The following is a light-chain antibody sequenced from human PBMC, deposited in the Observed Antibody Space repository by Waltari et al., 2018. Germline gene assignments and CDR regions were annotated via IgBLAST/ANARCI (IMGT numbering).Light chain of an antibody. Sequence: QSMLTQPPSASGTPGQRVTISCPGSSSSIGSNTVNGYQQLPGSAPKLLIWSNNQRPSGGPGRFPGSKSGTSGSLAISGLQPEDEADYFCAVWDDSLSGWLFGGGTKLTVL. V-gene: IGLV1-44*01. J-gene: IGLJ3*02. CDR3: AVWDDSLSGWL. CDR2: SNN. CDR1: SSSIGSNT.